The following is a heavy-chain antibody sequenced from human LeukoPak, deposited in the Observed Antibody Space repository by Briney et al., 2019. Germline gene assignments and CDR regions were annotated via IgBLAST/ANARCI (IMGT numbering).Heavy chain of an antibody. V-gene: IGHV3-66*01. Sequence: GGSLRLSCAASGFTVSSNYMSWVRQAPGKGLEWVSVIYSGGSTYYADSVKGRFTISRDNAKNTLYLQMNSLRAEDTAVYYCARDLGGSYLFDYWGQGTLVTVSS. D-gene: IGHD1-26*01. CDR2: IYSGGST. CDR1: GFTVSSNY. J-gene: IGHJ4*02. CDR3: ARDLGGSYLFDY.